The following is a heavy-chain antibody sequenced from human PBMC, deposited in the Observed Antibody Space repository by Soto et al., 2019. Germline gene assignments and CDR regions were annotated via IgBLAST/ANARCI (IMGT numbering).Heavy chain of an antibody. CDR1: GFTFSSYG. Sequence: GGSLRLSCAASGFTFSSYGMHWVRQAPGKGLEWVAVIWYDGSNKYYADSVKGRFTISRDNSKNTLYLQMNSLRAEDTAVYYCARDGSGGYYFDYWGQGTLVTVS. CDR2: IWYDGSNK. CDR3: ARDGSGGYYFDY. J-gene: IGHJ4*02. D-gene: IGHD3-10*01. V-gene: IGHV3-33*01.